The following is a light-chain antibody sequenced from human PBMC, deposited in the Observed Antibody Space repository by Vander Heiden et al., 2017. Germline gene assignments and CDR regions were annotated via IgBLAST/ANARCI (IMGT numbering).Light chain of an antibody. Sequence: DIVMSQSPVSLAVSLGERATIHCKSSPSVLYSSNNKSYLAWYQQKPGQPPKLLIYWASTRESGVPDRFSGSGSGTDFTLTISSLQAEDVAVYYCQQYYSTPPTFGGGTKVEIK. J-gene: IGKJ4*01. CDR1: PSVLYSSNNKSY. V-gene: IGKV4-1*01. CDR2: WAS. CDR3: QQYYSTPPT.